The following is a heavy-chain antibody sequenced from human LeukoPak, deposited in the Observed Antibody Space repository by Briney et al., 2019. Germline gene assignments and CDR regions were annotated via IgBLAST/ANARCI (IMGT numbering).Heavy chain of an antibody. J-gene: IGHJ4*02. CDR3: ARHAGGISATGTRPSDY. V-gene: IGHV4-39*01. CDR1: GASFSSSTYY. CDR2: IYYSGST. Sequence: KPSETLSLTCTVSGASFSSSTYYWGWIRQPPGKGLEWIGSIYYSGSTYYNPSLKSRVTMSVDTSKNQFSLKLSSVTAADTAVYYCARHAGGISATGTRPSDYWGQGTLVTVSS. D-gene: IGHD6-13*01.